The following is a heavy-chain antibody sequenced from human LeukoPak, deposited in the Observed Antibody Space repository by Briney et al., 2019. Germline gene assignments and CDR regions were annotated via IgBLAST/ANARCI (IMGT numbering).Heavy chain of an antibody. D-gene: IGHD5-12*01. CDR2: INHSGST. CDR3: AGGWLRLGDYYYYGMDV. V-gene: IGHV4-34*01. Sequence: SETLSLTCAVYGGSFSGYYWSWIRQPPGKGLEWIGEINHSGSTNYNPSLKSRVTISVDTSKTPFSLKLSSVTAADTAVYYCAGGWLRLGDYYYYGMDVWGQGTTVTVSS. J-gene: IGHJ6*02. CDR1: GGSFSGYY.